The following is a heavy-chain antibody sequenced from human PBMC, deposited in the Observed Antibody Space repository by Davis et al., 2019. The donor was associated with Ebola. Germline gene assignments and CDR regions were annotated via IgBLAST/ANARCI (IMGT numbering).Heavy chain of an antibody. V-gene: IGHV4-39*01. CDR2: IYYSGST. J-gene: IGHJ5*02. CDR1: GGTFSSSSYY. Sequence: SCKASGGTFSSSSYYWGWIRQPPGKGLEWIGSIYYSGSTYYNPSLKSRVTISVDTSKNQFSLKLSSVTAADTAVYYCARAATVGAWFDPWGQGTLVTVSS. D-gene: IGHD4-11*01. CDR3: ARAATVGAWFDP.